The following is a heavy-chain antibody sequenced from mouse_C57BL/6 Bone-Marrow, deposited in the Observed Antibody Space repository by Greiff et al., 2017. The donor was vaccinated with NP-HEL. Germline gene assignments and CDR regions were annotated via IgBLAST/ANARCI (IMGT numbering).Heavy chain of an antibody. J-gene: IGHJ4*01. CDR3: VGEVYYGNYSYAMDY. Sequence: EVKLVESGGGLVQPKGSLKLSCAASGFTFNTYAMHWVRQAPGKGLEWVARIRRKSSNYATYYADSVKDRFTISRDDSQSMLYLQMNNLKTEDTAMYYCVGEVYYGNYSYAMDYWGQGTSVTVSS. CDR1: GFTFNTYA. D-gene: IGHD2-1*01. CDR2: IRRKSSNYAT. V-gene: IGHV10-3*01.